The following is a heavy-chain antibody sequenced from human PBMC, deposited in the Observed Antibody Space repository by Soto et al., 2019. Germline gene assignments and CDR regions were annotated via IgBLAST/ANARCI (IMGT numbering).Heavy chain of an antibody. V-gene: IGHV4-59*01. Sequence: PETLSLTCTVAGGSISTYYWSWIRQPPGKGLEWIGYIYYSGSTNYNPSLKSRVTISVDTSKNQFSLKLSSVTAADTAVYYCARTTAAGTQYFQHWGQGTLVT. CDR3: ARTTAAGTQYFQH. J-gene: IGHJ1*01. D-gene: IGHD6-13*01. CDR1: GGSISTYY. CDR2: IYYSGST.